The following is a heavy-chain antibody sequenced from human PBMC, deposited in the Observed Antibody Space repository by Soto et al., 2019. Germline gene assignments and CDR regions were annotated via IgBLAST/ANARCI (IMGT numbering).Heavy chain of an antibody. D-gene: IGHD2-2*01. CDR1: GFTLSSHT. CDR3: ARGYCTRSSCYIGGFYYYGMDV. J-gene: IGHJ6*02. V-gene: IGHV3-21*01. Sequence: GGSLRLSCAASGFTLSSHTMNWVRQAPGKGLEWVSSISSDSSYKYYTDSVKGRFTVSRDNAKNSLYLQMDSLRAEDTAVYYCARGYCTRSSCYIGGFYYYGMDVWGQGATVTVSS. CDR2: ISSDSSYK.